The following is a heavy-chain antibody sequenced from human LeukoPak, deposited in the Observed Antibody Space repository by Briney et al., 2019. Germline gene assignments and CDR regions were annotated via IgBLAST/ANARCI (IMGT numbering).Heavy chain of an antibody. CDR2: INAGNGNT. D-gene: IGHD2-21*01. J-gene: IGHJ5*02. V-gene: IGHV1-3*03. CDR1: GYTFTSTA. Sequence: ASVKVSCKASGYTFTSTAMSWVRQAPGQRLEWMGWINAGNGNTKYSQEFQGRVTITRDTSARTVYMELSSLRSEDMAVYYCARSLSDFYPNWFDPWGQGTLVTVSS. CDR3: ARSLSDFYPNWFDP.